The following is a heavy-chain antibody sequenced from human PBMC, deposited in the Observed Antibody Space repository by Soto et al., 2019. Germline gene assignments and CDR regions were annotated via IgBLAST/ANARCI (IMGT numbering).Heavy chain of an antibody. V-gene: IGHV3-23*01. CDR2: ISGSGGNT. CDR3: AKSGPTNYFDY. J-gene: IGHJ4*02. Sequence: GGSLRLSCAASGFTFTISAMNWVRQAPGKRLEWVSGISGSGGNTYYADSVKGRFTISRDNSKNTLSLQMNSLRAEDTAIFFCAKSGPTNYFDYWGQGTLVTVSS. CDR1: GFTFTISA. D-gene: IGHD1-26*01.